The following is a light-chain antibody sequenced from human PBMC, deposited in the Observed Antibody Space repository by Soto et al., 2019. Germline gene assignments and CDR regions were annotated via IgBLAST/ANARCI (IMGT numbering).Light chain of an antibody. CDR1: QSISCN. CDR2: GAF. J-gene: IGKJ4*01. CDR3: QQYKNWPPFT. V-gene: IGKV3-15*01. Sequence: EIVMTQSPATLSVSPGETATLSCRASQSISCNLAWYQQRPGQPPRLLIYGAFTRATGVPARFSGSGSGTDFTLTISSLQSEDFVLYYCQQYKNWPPFTFGRGTKVEIK.